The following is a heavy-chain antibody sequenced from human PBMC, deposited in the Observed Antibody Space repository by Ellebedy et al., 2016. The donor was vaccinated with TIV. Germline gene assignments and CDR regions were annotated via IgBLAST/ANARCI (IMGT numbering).Heavy chain of an antibody. CDR1: GFTFSSYW. D-gene: IGHD6-13*01. Sequence: PGGSLRLSCAASGFTFSSYWMHWVRQAPGKGLVWVSRVNSDGSSTTYADSVKGRFTISSDNAKHTLYLQMNSLRGEDTAVYYCVSSSPVIDYWGQGTLVTVSS. J-gene: IGHJ4*02. V-gene: IGHV3-74*01. CDR3: VSSSPVIDY. CDR2: VNSDGSST.